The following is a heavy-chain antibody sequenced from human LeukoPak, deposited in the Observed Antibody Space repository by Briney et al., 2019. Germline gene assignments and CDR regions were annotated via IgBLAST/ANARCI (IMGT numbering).Heavy chain of an antibody. CDR2: IYIGGSN. CDR3: ARESSSTYYLDAFDM. Sequence: SETLSLTCTVSGGFLNSYYWSWIRQPAGKGLEWIGRIYIGGSNNYNPSLKSRVTISVDTSKNQFSLKLTSVTAADTAVYYCARESSSTYYLDAFDMWGQGTMVTVSS. CDR1: GGFLNSYY. D-gene: IGHD3-22*01. V-gene: IGHV4-4*07. J-gene: IGHJ3*02.